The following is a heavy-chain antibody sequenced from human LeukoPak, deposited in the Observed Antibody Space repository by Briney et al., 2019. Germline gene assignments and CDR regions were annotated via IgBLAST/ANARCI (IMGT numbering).Heavy chain of an antibody. D-gene: IGHD3-16*02. CDR1: GYTLTELS. J-gene: IGHJ4*02. CDR2: FDPEDGET. V-gene: IGHV1-24*01. CDR3: ATDPKSYDYVWGSYRYDY. Sequence: ASVKVSCKVSGYTLTELSMHWVRQAPGKGLEWMGGFDPEDGETIYAQKFQGRVTMTEDTSTDTAYMELSSLRSEDTAVYYCATDPKSYDYVWGSYRYDYWGRGTLVTVSS.